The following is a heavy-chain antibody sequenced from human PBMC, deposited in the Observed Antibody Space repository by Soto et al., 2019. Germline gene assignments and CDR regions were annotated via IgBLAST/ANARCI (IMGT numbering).Heavy chain of an antibody. Sequence: SETLSLTCSVSGASIAGSSYWSWIRQPAGKGLEWIGRFSLSGTTNYSPSLRSRVTMSADVSKNQFSLRLTSVTAEDTAVYYCAAGEPLHYGGQGTLVTVSS. J-gene: IGHJ4*02. CDR1: GASIAGSSY. CDR3: AAGEPLHY. V-gene: IGHV4-4*07. CDR2: FSLSGTT. D-gene: IGHD3-10*01.